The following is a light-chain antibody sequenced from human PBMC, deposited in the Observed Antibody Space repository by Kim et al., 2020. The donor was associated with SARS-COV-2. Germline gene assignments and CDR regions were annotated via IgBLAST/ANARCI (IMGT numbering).Light chain of an antibody. V-gene: IGLV3-21*04. CDR3: QVWDSSSDHVV. Sequence: SYELTQPPSLSVAPGKTARITCGGDNIGSNSVHWYQQKPGQAPILVIHYDDNRPSGIPERFPGSNSGNTATLSISMVEAGDDADYYCQVWDSSSDHVVFGGGTQLTVL. J-gene: IGLJ2*01. CDR2: YDD. CDR1: NIGSNS.